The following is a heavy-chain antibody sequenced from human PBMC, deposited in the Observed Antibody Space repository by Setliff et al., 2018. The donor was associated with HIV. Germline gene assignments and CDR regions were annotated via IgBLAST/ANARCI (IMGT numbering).Heavy chain of an antibody. D-gene: IGHD3-9*01. J-gene: IGHJ4*02. Sequence: GGSLRLSCATSGFTFSPYAMSWVRQAPGKGLDWVSVISGSGDSAYYADSVKGRFTISRDDSKNMLFLQMDSLRVEDTAVYYCAKSHTFYFDTPSYPLDYWGQGTLGTV. CDR2: ISGSGDSA. CDR3: AKSHTFYFDTPSYPLDY. CDR1: GFTFSPYA. V-gene: IGHV3-23*01.